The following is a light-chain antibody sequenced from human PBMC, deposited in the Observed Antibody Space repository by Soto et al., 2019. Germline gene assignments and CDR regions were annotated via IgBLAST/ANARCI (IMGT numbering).Light chain of an antibody. V-gene: IGLV1-44*01. CDR3: AAWDDSLNVV. Sequence: QSVLTQPPSASGTPAQRVTISCSGSSSNIGSNTVNWYQQLPGTAPKLLIYSNNQRPSGVPDRFSGSKSGTSASLAISGLQSEDEADYYCAAWDDSLNVVFGGGTKVTVL. CDR1: SSNIGSNT. J-gene: IGLJ2*01. CDR2: SNN.